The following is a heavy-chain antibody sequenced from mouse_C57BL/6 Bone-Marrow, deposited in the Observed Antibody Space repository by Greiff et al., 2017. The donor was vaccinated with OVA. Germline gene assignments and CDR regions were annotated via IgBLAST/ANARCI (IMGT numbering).Heavy chain of an antibody. CDR1: GYAFSSSW. Sequence: QVQLQQSGPELVKPGASVKISCKASGYAFSSSWMNWVKQRPGKGLEWIGRIYPGDGDTNYNGKFKGKATLTADKSSSTAYMQLSSLTSEDSAVYYCARGEIVRRDYWGQGTTLTVSS. CDR3: ARGEIVRRDY. V-gene: IGHV1-82*01. CDR2: IYPGDGDT. J-gene: IGHJ2*01. D-gene: IGHD2-14*01.